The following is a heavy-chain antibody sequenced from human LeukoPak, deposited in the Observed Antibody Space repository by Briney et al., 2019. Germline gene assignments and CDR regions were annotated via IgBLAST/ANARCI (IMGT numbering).Heavy chain of an antibody. CDR1: GFTFSSYA. CDR2: ISGSGGST. D-gene: IGHD6-13*01. V-gene: IGHV3-23*01. J-gene: IGHJ4*02. Sequence: PGGSLRLSCAASGFTFSSYAMSWVRQAPGKGLEWVSAISGSGGSTYYADSVKGRFTISRDNAENSLYLQMNSLRAEDTAVYYCATDVIAAAGTADFWGQGTLVTVSS. CDR3: ATDVIAAAGTADF.